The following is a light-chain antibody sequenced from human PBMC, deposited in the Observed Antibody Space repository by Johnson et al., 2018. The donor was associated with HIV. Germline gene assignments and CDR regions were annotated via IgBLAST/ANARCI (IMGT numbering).Light chain of an antibody. Sequence: QSVLTQPPSMSAAPGQKVTISCSGTSSNVGNNYVSWYQQFPGTAPKLLIYEKNKRPSGIPDRFSASKSGTSATLAITGLQTGDEADYYCGTWDSSLSAHYVFGTGTKVTVL. CDR2: EKN. CDR3: GTWDSSLSAHYV. J-gene: IGLJ1*01. CDR1: SSNVGNNY. V-gene: IGLV1-51*02.